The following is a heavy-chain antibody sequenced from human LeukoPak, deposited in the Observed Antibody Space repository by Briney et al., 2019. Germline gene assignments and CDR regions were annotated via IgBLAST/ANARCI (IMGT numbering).Heavy chain of an antibody. CDR1: GGSISSYY. Sequence: AGTLSLTCIVSGGSISSYYWSWIRQPAGKGREWIGQIHTSGSTNYNPSLKSRVAMSVDTSKDQFSLELSSVTAADTAVYYCAGRAQTTGWSFDYWGQGALVTVS. CDR3: AGRAQTTGWSFDY. CDR2: IHTSGST. J-gene: IGHJ4*02. D-gene: IGHD6-19*01. V-gene: IGHV4-4*07.